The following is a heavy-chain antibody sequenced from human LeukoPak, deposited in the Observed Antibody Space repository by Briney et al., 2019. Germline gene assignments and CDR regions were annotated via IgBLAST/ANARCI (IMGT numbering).Heavy chain of an antibody. J-gene: IGHJ4*02. CDR1: GFSISNGYH. CDR3: ARGPSNNFDY. V-gene: IGHV4-38-2*01. Sequence: SETLSLTCAVSGFSISNGYHWGWIRQPPGKGLEWIGNIYHSGNAYYNPSLKSRVTISVDTSKNQFSLKVNSVTAADTAVYYCARGPSNNFDYWGQGILVTVSS. D-gene: IGHD4/OR15-4a*01. CDR2: IYHSGNA.